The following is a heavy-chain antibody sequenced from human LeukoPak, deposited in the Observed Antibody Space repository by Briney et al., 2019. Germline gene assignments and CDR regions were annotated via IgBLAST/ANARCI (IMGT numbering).Heavy chain of an antibody. Sequence: ASVKVSCKASGYTFTGYYMHWVRQAPGQGLEWMGWINPNSGGTNYAQKFQGRVTMTRDTSISTAYMELSRLRPDDTAVYYCARVQSPSYGDYGLYYFDYWGQGTLVTVSS. CDR3: ARVQSPSYGDYGLYYFDY. CDR1: GYTFTGYY. CDR2: INPNSGGT. V-gene: IGHV1-2*02. D-gene: IGHD4-17*01. J-gene: IGHJ4*02.